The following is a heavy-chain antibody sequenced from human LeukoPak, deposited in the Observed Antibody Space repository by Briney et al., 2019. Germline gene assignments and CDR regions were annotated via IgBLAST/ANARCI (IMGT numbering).Heavy chain of an antibody. Sequence: GGSLRLSCAASGFTFDDYAMSWVRQAPGKGLEWLAVVLFDGSDQYYADSVQGRFTISRDNSQNTLYLQMDSQRVEDTAVYYCARVSKPGWYDYYYMDVWGKGTTVTVSS. CDR1: GFTFDDYA. J-gene: IGHJ6*03. V-gene: IGHV3-30*04. CDR2: VLFDGSDQ. D-gene: IGHD2/OR15-2a*01. CDR3: ARVSKPGWYDYYYMDV.